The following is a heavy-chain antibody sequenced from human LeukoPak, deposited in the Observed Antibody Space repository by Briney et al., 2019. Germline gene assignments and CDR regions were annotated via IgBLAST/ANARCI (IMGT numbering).Heavy chain of an antibody. V-gene: IGHV3-21*01. CDR3: AELGITMIGGV. D-gene: IGHD3-10*02. CDR2: ISSSSSYI. CDR1: GFTFSSYS. Sequence: PGGSLRLSCTASGFTFSSYSMNWVRQAPGKGLEWVPSISSSSSYIYYADSVKGRLTISRDNAKNSLYLQMNSLRAEDTAVYYRAELGITMIGGVWGKGTTVTISS. J-gene: IGHJ6*04.